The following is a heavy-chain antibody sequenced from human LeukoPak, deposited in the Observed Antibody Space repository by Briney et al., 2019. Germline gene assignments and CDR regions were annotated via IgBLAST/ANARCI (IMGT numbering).Heavy chain of an antibody. CDR1: GFKFTSYS. Sequence: GGSLRLSCAASGFKFTSYSMNWVRQAPGKGLEWISYVSSSGSPIYYADSVKGRFTISRDNAKKSSDLQMTNLTAEDTAVYFCARGSRFDYWGQGAPVTVSS. J-gene: IGHJ4*02. CDR3: ARGSRFDY. CDR2: VSSSGSPI. V-gene: IGHV3-48*04.